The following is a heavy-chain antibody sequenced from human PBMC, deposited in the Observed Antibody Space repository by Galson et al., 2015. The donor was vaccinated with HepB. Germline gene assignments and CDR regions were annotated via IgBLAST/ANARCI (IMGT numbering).Heavy chain of an antibody. D-gene: IGHD5-18*01. Sequence: SVKVSCKASGYTFSDYHIHWVRQAPGQGLEWMGRINPDSGGTNYAQNFQGRVTMTRGTSIRTAYMDLSRLKSDDTAVYYCARDFGYSYGYLDTSDLWGQGTMVSVSS. CDR3: ARDFGYSYGYLDTSDL. V-gene: IGHV1-2*06. J-gene: IGHJ3*01. CDR1: GYTFSDYH. CDR2: INPDSGGT.